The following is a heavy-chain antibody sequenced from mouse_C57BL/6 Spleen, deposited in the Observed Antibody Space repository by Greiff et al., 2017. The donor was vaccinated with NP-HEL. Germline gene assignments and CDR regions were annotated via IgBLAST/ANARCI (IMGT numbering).Heavy chain of an antibody. D-gene: IGHD2-2*01. CDR1: GFTFSDYG. Sequence: EVMLVESRGGLVKPGGSLKLSCAASGFTFSDYGMHWVRQAPEKGLEWVAYISSGSSTIYYADTVKGRFTISRDNAKNTLFLQMTSLRSEDTAMYYCAGGYHWFAYWGQGTLVTVSA. CDR2: ISSGSSTI. V-gene: IGHV5-17*01. CDR3: AGGYHWFAY. J-gene: IGHJ3*01.